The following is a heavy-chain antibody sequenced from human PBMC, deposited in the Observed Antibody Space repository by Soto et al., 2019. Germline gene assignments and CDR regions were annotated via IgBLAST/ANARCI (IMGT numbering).Heavy chain of an antibody. CDR1: GGTFSNYP. Sequence: QVQLVQSGAEVKKPGSSVKVSCKASGGTFSNYPISWVRQAPGQGLEWMGGIIPIFGTVNYAQKFQGRVTIPADESTSTAYMVLSSLRSEDTAVYYCARGNHRWLQLWYFDLWGRGTLVTVSS. J-gene: IGHJ2*01. D-gene: IGHD5-12*01. CDR3: ARGNHRWLQLWYFDL. CDR2: IIPIFGTV. V-gene: IGHV1-69*12.